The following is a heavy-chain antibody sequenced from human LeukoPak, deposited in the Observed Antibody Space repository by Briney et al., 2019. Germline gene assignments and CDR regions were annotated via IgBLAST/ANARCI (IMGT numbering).Heavy chain of an antibody. CDR1: GFTFSSYW. V-gene: IGHV3-74*01. CDR2: ISGDGRNI. J-gene: IGHJ3*02. D-gene: IGHD6-19*01. Sequence: GGSLRLSCVASGFTFSSYWMHWVRQDPGKGLVWVSRISGDGRNINYADSVRGRFTISRDNAKNSLYLQMNSLRAEDMALYYCAKDIGAVAGYAFDIWGQGTMVTVSS. CDR3: AKDIGAVAGYAFDI.